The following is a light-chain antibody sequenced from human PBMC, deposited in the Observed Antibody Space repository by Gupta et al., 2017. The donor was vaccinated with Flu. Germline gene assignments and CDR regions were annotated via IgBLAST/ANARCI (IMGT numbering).Light chain of an antibody. CDR2: SAS. V-gene: IGKV1-12*01. J-gene: IGKJ1*01. Sequence: DIQMTQFPSSVSASVGDRVTLTCRASQDISTWVAWYQQLPGKAPKILIFSASTLQSGVPSRFSGSGSGTDFTLTISSLQAEDFATYFCQQTQSFPRTFGQGTGLEIK. CDR1: QDISTW. CDR3: QQTQSFPRT.